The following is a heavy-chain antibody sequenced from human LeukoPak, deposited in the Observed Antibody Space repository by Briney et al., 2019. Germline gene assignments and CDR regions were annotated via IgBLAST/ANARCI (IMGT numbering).Heavy chain of an antibody. CDR2: ISGSGGST. Sequence: GGSLRLSCAASGFTFSSYAMSWVRQAPGKGLEWVSAISGSGGSTYYADSVKGRFTISRDNSKNTLYLQMNSLRVEDTALYYCARSYSSGWYSYWGQGTLVTVSS. J-gene: IGHJ4*02. CDR1: GFTFSSYA. CDR3: ARSYSSGWYSY. D-gene: IGHD6-19*01. V-gene: IGHV3-23*01.